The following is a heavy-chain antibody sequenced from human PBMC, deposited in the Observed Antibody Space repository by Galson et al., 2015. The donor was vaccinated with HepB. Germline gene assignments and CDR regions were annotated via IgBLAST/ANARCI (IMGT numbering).Heavy chain of an antibody. J-gene: IGHJ6*02. CDR3: ARDGSAAAGPGPYGMDV. D-gene: IGHD6-13*01. CDR1: GFTFSSYA. V-gene: IGHV3-21*01. Sequence: SLRLSCAASGFTFSSYAMSWVRQAPGKGLEWVSAISSSSSYIYYADSVKGRFTISRDNAKNSLYLQMNSLRAEDTAVYYCARDGSAAAGPGPYGMDVWGQGTTVTVSS. CDR2: ISSSSSYI.